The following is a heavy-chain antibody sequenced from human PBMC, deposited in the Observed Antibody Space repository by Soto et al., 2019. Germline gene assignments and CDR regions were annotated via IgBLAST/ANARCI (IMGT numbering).Heavy chain of an antibody. V-gene: IGHV1-3*01. CDR2: INAGNGNT. CDR1: GYTFTSYA. D-gene: IGHD6-19*01. Sequence: QVQLVQSGAEVKKPGASVKVSCKASGYTFTSYAMHWVRQAPGQRIEWMGWINAGNGNTKYSQKFQGRVTITRDASAGTAYMELSSMRSEDTAVYYCAGDGYSSGWYPDESDASDIWGQGTMVTVSS. CDR3: AGDGYSSGWYPDESDASDI. J-gene: IGHJ3*02.